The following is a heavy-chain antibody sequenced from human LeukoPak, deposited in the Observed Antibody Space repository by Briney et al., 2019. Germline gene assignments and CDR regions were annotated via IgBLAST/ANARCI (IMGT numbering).Heavy chain of an antibody. D-gene: IGHD1-26*01. V-gene: IGHV1-69*13. CDR1: GGTFSSYA. Sequence: SVKVSCKASGGTFSSYAISWVRQAPEQGLEWMGGIIPIFGTANYAQKFQGRVTITADESTSTAYMELSSLRSEDTAVYYCARALWELLRFHFDYWGQGTLVTDSS. CDR2: IIPIFGTA. J-gene: IGHJ4*02. CDR3: ARALWELLRFHFDY.